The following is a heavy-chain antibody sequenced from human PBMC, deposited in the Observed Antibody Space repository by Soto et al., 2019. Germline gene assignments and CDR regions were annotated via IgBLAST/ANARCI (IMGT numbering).Heavy chain of an antibody. J-gene: IGHJ6*02. CDR3: ARVPLRFFEWLSFPPYYYYYGMDV. CDR2: ISAYNGNT. CDR1: GYTFTSYG. D-gene: IGHD3-3*01. Sequence: ASVKVSCKASGYTFTSYGISWVRQAPGQGLEWMGWISAYNGNTNYAQKLQGRVTMTTDTSTSTAYMELRSLRSDDTAVYYCARVPLRFFEWLSFPPYYYYYGMDVWGQGTTVTVSS. V-gene: IGHV1-18*01.